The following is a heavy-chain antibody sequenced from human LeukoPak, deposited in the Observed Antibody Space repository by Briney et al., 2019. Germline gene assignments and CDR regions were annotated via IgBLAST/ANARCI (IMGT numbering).Heavy chain of an antibody. CDR1: GCRFTSYW. J-gene: IGHJ4*02. V-gene: IGHV5-51*01. D-gene: IGHD2-2*02. CDR2: IYPDDSDT. Sequence: GESLKISCKGSGCRFTSYWIGWVRQMPGKGLEWVGLIYPDDSDTIYSPSFQGQVTISADKSISTAYLHWSSLKASDTAMYYCAIGGDSTTSCYRCFDYWGQGTLVTVSS. CDR3: AIGGDSTTSCYRCFDY.